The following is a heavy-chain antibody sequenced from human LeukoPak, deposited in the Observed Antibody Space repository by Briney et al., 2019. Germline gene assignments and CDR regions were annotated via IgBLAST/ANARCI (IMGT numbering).Heavy chain of an antibody. J-gene: IGHJ6*03. CDR3: ASEGNYDSSGYSRYNYYYMDV. CDR1: GGTFSSYS. CDR2: IIPPFGTA. Sequence: SVKVSCKGSGGTFSSYSISWVRQAPGQGLEWMGGIIPPFGTAHYAQKFQGRVTFTTDESTTTAYMELRSLRSEDTAVYYCASEGNYDSSGYSRYNYYYMDVWGKGTAVTVSS. D-gene: IGHD3-22*01. V-gene: IGHV1-69*05.